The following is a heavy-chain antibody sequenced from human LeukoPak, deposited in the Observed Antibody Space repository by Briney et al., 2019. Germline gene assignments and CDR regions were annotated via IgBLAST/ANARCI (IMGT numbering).Heavy chain of an antibody. V-gene: IGHV3-23*01. CDR2: IRGRSGIT. J-gene: IGHJ4*02. CDR1: RFNYRSYA. D-gene: IGHD2-8*02. Sequence: GGSLRLSCTASRFNYRSYAMTWVPQAPGKGLQWVSDIRGRSGITYYADSVKGLFTISRDHPKNTVFLQMKSLRAEDTAVYYCARDFCYDSTGKLVYWGQGTLVTVSS. CDR3: ARDFCYDSTGKLVY.